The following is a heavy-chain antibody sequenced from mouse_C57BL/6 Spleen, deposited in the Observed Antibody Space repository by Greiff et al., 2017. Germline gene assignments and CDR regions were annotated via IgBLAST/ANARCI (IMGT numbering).Heavy chain of an antibody. V-gene: IGHV5-4*01. Sequence: EVQRVESGGGLVKPGGSLKLSCAASGFTFSSYAMSWVRQTPEKRLEWVATISDGGSYTYYPDNVKGRFTISRDNAKNNLYLQMSHLKSEDTAMYYCARLDVGAWFAYWGQGTLVTVSA. CDR2: ISDGGSYT. CDR3: ARLDVGAWFAY. J-gene: IGHJ3*01. CDR1: GFTFSSYA. D-gene: IGHD3-3*01.